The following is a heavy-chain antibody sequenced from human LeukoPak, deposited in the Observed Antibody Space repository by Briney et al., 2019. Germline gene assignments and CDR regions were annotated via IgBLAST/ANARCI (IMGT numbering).Heavy chain of an antibody. Sequence: TSETLSLTCTVSGGSISSYYWSWIRQPPGKGLEWTGYIYYSGSTNYNPSLKSRVTISVDTSKNQFSLKLSSVTAADTAVYYCARRVVGAMGYYFDYWGQGTLVTVSS. CDR3: ARRVVGAMGYYFDY. J-gene: IGHJ4*02. V-gene: IGHV4-59*01. CDR1: GGSISSYY. CDR2: IYYSGST. D-gene: IGHD1-26*01.